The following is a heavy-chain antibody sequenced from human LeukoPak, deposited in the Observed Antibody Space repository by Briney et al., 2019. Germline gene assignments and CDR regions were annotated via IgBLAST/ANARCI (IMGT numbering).Heavy chain of an antibody. V-gene: IGHV3-53*01. Sequence: GGSLRLSCAASGFTVSSNYMSWVRQAPGKGLEWVSVIYSGGSTYYADSVKGRFTISRDNSKNTLYLQMDSLRAEDTAVYYCARVRSIYFDYWGQGTLVTVSS. CDR3: ARVRSIYFDY. CDR1: GFTVSSNY. J-gene: IGHJ4*02. CDR2: IYSGGST.